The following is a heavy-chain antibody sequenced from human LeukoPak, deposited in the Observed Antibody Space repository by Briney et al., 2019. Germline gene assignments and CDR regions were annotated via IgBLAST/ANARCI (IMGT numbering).Heavy chain of an antibody. CDR3: ARARVGFYDSSGYYYYFDY. J-gene: IGHJ4*02. Sequence: SETLSLTCTVSGGSTSSHYWSWIRQPPGKGLEWIGYIYYSGSTNYNPSLKSRVTISVDTSKNQFSLKLSSVTAADTAVYYCARARVGFYDSSGYYYYFDYWGQGTLVTVSS. V-gene: IGHV4-59*11. D-gene: IGHD3-22*01. CDR1: GGSTSSHY. CDR2: IYYSGST.